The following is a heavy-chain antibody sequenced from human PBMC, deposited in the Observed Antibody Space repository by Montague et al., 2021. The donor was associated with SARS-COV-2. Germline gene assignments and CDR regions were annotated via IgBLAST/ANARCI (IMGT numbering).Heavy chain of an antibody. Sequence: SETLSLTCAVSGGSISSSNWWSWVRQPPGKGLEWIGEIHHSGSTNYHPSLKSLVTISVDKSKNQFSLKLSSVTAADTAVYYCASRGAGWFGSNPERFDYWGQGTLVTVSS. D-gene: IGHD3-10*01. CDR2: IHHSGST. J-gene: IGHJ4*01. V-gene: IGHV4-4*02. CDR3: ASRGAGWFGSNPERFDY. CDR1: GGSISSSNW.